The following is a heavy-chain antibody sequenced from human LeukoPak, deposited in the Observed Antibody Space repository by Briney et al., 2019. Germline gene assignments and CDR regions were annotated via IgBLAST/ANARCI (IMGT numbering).Heavy chain of an antibody. Sequence: SETLSLTCTVSGYSINSGYYWVWIRQPPGKGLEWIGSIYRTGSINYNPSLKSRVTISLDTSKNQFSLKVNSVTAADTAVYYCARDHSSSSEDYWGQGTLVTVSS. CDR3: ARDHSSSSEDY. D-gene: IGHD6-13*01. J-gene: IGHJ4*02. V-gene: IGHV4-38-2*02. CDR2: IYRTGSI. CDR1: GYSINSGYY.